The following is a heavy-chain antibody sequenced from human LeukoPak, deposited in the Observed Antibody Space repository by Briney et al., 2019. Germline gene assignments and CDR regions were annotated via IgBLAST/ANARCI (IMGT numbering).Heavy chain of an antibody. Sequence: ASVKVSCKASGYTFTSYGISWVRQAPGQGLEWMGWISAYNGNTNYAQKFQGGVTMTTDTSTSTVYMELRSLRSDDTAIYYCARTDYDILTGARMDVWGKGTTVTVSS. V-gene: IGHV1-18*04. J-gene: IGHJ6*04. D-gene: IGHD3-9*01. CDR3: ARTDYDILTGARMDV. CDR2: ISAYNGNT. CDR1: GYTFTSYG.